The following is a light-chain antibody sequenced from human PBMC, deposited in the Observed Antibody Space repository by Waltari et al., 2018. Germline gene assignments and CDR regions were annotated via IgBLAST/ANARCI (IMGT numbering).Light chain of an antibody. J-gene: IGKJ4*01. Sequence: DIVMTQSRLSLPVTPGEPASISCRSRQSLLHGDGRNSLEWYLQKPGQSPQLLIYMGSNRASGVPDRFSGSGSGTYFTLKISRVEAEDVGVYYCMQARQPPYTFGGGTKVEIK. CDR1: QSLLHGDGRNS. CDR3: MQARQPPYT. CDR2: MGS. V-gene: IGKV2-28*01.